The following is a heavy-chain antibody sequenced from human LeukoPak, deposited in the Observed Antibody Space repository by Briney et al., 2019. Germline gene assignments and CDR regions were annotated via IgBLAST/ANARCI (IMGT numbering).Heavy chain of an antibody. CDR1: GFTFSSYS. CDR2: ISSISSYI. Sequence: PGGSLRLSCAASGFTFSSYSMNWVRQAPGKGLEWVSSISSISSYIYYADSVKGRFTISRDNAKNSLYLQMNSLRAEDTAVYYCARERARRGEVSVDYWGQGTLVAVSS. J-gene: IGHJ4*02. D-gene: IGHD3-10*01. CDR3: ARERARRGEVSVDY. V-gene: IGHV3-21*01.